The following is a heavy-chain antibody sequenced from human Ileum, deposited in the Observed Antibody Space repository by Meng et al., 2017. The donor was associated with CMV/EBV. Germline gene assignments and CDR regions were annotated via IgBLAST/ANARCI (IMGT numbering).Heavy chain of an antibody. CDR3: ARVTVGATESDWFDP. CDR1: GFTFSDYY. D-gene: IGHD1-26*01. CDR2: IYYSGST. Sequence: GSLRLSCTASGFTFSDYYMSWIRQPPGKGLEWIGSIYYSGSTYYNPSLKSRVTISVDTSKNQFSLKLSSVTAADTAVYYCARVTVGATESDWFDPWGQGTLVTVSS. V-gene: IGHV4-38-2*02. J-gene: IGHJ5*02.